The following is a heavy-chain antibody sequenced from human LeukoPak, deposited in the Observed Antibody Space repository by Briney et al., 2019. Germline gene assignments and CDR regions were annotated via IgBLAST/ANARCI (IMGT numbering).Heavy chain of an antibody. D-gene: IGHD1-7*01. CDR1: GYSVDSGYF. CDR2: IYYSGST. V-gene: IGHV4-61*01. Sequence: SETLSLTCIVSGYSVDSGYFWSWIRQPPGKGLEWIGYIYYSGSTNYNPSLKSRVTISVDTSKNQFSLKLSSVTAADTAVYYCARGGNWNYAGFDPWGQGTLVTVSS. J-gene: IGHJ5*02. CDR3: ARGGNWNYAGFDP.